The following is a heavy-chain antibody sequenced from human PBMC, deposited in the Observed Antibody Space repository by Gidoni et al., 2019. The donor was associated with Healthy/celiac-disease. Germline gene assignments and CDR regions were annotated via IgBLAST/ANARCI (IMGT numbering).Heavy chain of an antibody. CDR2: ISSSSSTI. CDR3: ARDKSTVTYYYYYYMDV. J-gene: IGHJ6*03. CDR1: GFTFSSYS. D-gene: IGHD4-17*01. Sequence: EVQLVESGGGLVQPGGSLRLSCAASGFTFSSYSMNWVRQAPGKGLEWVSYISSSSSTIYYADSVKGRFTISRDNAKNSLYLQMNSLRAEDTAVYYCARDKSTVTYYYYYYMDVWGKGTTVTVSS. V-gene: IGHV3-48*01.